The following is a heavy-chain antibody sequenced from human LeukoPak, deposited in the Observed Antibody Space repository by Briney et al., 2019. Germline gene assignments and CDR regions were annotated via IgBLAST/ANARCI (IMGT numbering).Heavy chain of an antibody. D-gene: IGHD6-6*01. CDR3: ASRMIEYSSSSGGIGDY. V-gene: IGHV1-18*01. Sequence: GASVKVSCKASGYTFSKYSINWVRQAPGQGLEWMGWISGYNGKTNYAQKLQDRVTMTTDTSTSTAYMELSRLRSDDTAVYYCASRMIEYSSSSGGIGDYWGQGTLVTVSS. J-gene: IGHJ4*02. CDR2: ISGYNGKT. CDR1: GYTFSKYS.